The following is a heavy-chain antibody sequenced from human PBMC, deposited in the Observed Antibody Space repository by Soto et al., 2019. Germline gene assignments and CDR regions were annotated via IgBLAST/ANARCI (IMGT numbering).Heavy chain of an antibody. V-gene: IGHV3-21*01. D-gene: IGHD3-22*01. CDR1: GFTFSSYS. J-gene: IGHJ6*02. CDR3: ARDGSDSKGYYYYYGMDV. Sequence: EVQLVESGGGLVKPGGSLRLSCAASGFTFSSYSMNWVRQAPGKGLEWVSSISSSSSYIYYADSVKGRFTISRDNAKNSLYLQMNSLRAEDTAVYYCARDGSDSKGYYYYYGMDVWGQGTTVTVSS. CDR2: ISSSSSYI.